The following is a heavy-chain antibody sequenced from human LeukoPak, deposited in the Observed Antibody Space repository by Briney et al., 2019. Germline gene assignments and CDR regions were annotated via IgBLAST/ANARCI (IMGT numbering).Heavy chain of an antibody. Sequence: GASLQISCKGSGSIFTSYWIGWGRQLPGKGLEWMGIIYPGDSDTRYSPSFQGQVTISADKSISTPYLQWSSLKASDTAMYYCARSTLTYYYDSSGYPLQNYFDYWGQGTLVTVSS. V-gene: IGHV5-51*01. J-gene: IGHJ4*02. CDR3: ARSTLTYYYDSSGYPLQNYFDY. D-gene: IGHD3-22*01. CDR1: GSIFTSYW. CDR2: IYPGDSDT.